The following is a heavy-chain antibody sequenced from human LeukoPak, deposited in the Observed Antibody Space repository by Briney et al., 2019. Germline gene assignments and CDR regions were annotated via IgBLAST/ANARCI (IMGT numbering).Heavy chain of an antibody. V-gene: IGHV3-21*04. Sequence: SMEGRFTISRDNAKNSLYLQMNTLRAEDTAVYYCTRGEIRSFGDFSGDWGQGTLVTVSS. CDR3: TRGEIRSFGDFSGD. D-gene: IGHD3-10*01. J-gene: IGHJ4*02.